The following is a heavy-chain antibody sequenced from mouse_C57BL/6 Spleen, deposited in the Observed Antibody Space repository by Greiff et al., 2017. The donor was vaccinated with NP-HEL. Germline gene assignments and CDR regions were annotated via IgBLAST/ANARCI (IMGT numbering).Heavy chain of an antibody. CDR3: ARSVTAAMDY. D-gene: IGHD1-2*01. CDR1: GYAFSSSW. Sequence: VQLQQSGPELVKPGASVKISCKASGYAFSSSWMNWVKQRPGKGLEWIGRIYPGDGDTNYNGKFKGKATLTADKSSSTAYMQLSSLTSEDSAVYFGARSVTAAMDYWGQGTSVTVSS. V-gene: IGHV1-82*01. J-gene: IGHJ4*01. CDR2: IYPGDGDT.